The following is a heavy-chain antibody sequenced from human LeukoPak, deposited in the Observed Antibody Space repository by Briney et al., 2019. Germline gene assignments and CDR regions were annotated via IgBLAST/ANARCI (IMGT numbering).Heavy chain of an antibody. Sequence: GGSLRLSCAASGFTFSSCWMSWVRQAPGKGLECVANIKQDGSEKYYVDSVKGRFTISRDNAKNSLYLQMNSLRAEDTAVYYCARGANWFDPWGQGTLVTVSS. D-gene: IGHD4/OR15-4a*01. CDR1: GFTFSSCW. CDR2: IKQDGSEK. CDR3: ARGANWFDP. V-gene: IGHV3-7*01. J-gene: IGHJ5*02.